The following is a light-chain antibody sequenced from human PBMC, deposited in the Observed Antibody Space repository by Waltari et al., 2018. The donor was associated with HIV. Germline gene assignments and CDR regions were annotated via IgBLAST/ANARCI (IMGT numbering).Light chain of an antibody. V-gene: IGKV1-5*03. J-gene: IGKJ1*01. CDR3: QQYNNYPWT. Sequence: DIQMTQSPSTLSASVGDKVTITCRASQTITSWLAVYQQKPGKAPNLLIYKASSLESWVPSRFSGSGSGTEFTLTISSLQPEDFATYYCQQYNNYPWTFGQGTKVEIK. CDR1: QTITSW. CDR2: KAS.